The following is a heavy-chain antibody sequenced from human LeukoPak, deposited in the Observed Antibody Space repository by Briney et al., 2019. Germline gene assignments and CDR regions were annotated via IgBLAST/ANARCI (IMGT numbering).Heavy chain of an antibody. CDR1: GYSISSGYY. Sequence: PSETLSLTCTVSGYSISSGYYWGWIRQPPGKGLEWIGSMYHSGSTYYNPSLKSRVTISVDTSKNQFSLKLSSVTAADTAVYYCARGGGPIFGVVNFDYWGQGTLVTVSS. J-gene: IGHJ4*02. D-gene: IGHD3-3*01. CDR2: MYHSGST. CDR3: ARGGGPIFGVVNFDY. V-gene: IGHV4-38-2*02.